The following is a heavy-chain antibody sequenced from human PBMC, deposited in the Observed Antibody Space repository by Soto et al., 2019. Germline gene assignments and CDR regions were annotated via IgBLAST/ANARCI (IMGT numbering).Heavy chain of an antibody. D-gene: IGHD6-13*01. CDR2: IYSDGATE. J-gene: IGHJ3*02. Sequence: QVQLVESGGGVVQPGESLRLSCAASGFTFSTYLMHWVRQAPGKGLEWVAVIYSDGATEYYGDSVKGRFIISRDNSRSTLYVQTNDLRVEDTAVYFCARDVGSSSWRALDIWGQGTMVSVSS. V-gene: IGHV3-33*01. CDR1: GFTFSTYL. CDR3: ARDVGSSSWRALDI.